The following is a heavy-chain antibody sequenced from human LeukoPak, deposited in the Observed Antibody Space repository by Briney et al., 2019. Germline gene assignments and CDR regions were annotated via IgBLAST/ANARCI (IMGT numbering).Heavy chain of an antibody. CDR1: GFTFSSYA. D-gene: IGHD2-15*01. J-gene: IGHJ3*02. CDR2: ISYDGSNK. V-gene: IGHV3-30-3*01. CDR3: ARDLRVVVAATLGDAFDI. Sequence: QPGGSLRLSCAASGFTFSSYAMHWVRQAPGKGLEWVAVISYDGSNKYYADSVKGRFTISRDNSKNTLYLQMNSLRAEDTAVYYCARDLRVVVAATLGDAFDIWGQGTMVTVSS.